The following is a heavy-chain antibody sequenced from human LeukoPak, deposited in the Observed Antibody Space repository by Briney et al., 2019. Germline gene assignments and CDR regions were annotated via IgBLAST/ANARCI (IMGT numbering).Heavy chain of an antibody. CDR2: ISWNNGSI. CDR1: GFTFDDYA. CDR3: AKDMRLYGDYAGYFDY. D-gene: IGHD4-17*01. Sequence: GRSLRLSCAASGFTFDDYAMHWVRQAPGKGLEWVSGISWNNGSIGYADSVKGRFTISRDNAKNSLYLQMNSLRAEDTALYYCAKDMRLYGDYAGYFDYWGQGTLVTVSS. V-gene: IGHV3-9*01. J-gene: IGHJ4*02.